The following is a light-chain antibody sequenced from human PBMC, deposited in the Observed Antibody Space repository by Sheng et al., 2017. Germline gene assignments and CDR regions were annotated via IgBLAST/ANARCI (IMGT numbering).Light chain of an antibody. J-gene: IGLJ3*02. V-gene: IGLV1-40*01. CDR3: QSYDSRLSAWV. CDR1: TSNIGAGYD. Sequence: QSVLTQPPSVSGAPGQRVTISCNGTTSNIGAGYDVHWYQRLTGTAPKLLIFDNSDRPSGVPDRFSGSKSGTSASLAITGLQAEDESDFYCQSYDSRLSAWVFGGGTKLTVL. CDR2: DNS.